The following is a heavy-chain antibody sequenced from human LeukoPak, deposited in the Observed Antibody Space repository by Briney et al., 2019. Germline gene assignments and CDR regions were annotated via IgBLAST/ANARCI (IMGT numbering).Heavy chain of an antibody. CDR3: ASYSPPLCYMDV. CDR2: INPSGGST. J-gene: IGHJ6*03. D-gene: IGHD2-21*01. CDR1: GYTFTSYY. V-gene: IGHV1-46*01. Sequence: ASVKVSCKASGYTFTSYYMHWVRQAPGQGLEWMGIINPSGGSTSYAQKFQGRVTMTRDMSTSTVYMELSSLRSEDTAVYYCASYSPPLCYMDVWGKGTTVTVSS.